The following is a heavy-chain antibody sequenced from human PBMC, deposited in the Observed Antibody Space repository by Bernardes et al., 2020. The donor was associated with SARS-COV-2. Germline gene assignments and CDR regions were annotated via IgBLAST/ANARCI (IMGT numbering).Heavy chain of an antibody. CDR1: GGTFSRFV. CDR3: ARAKRLWNDAFDL. D-gene: IGHD1-1*01. Sequence: SEKVSCKASGGTFSRFVISWIRQAPGRGLEYMGGVLPMLGTTDYAQKWQGRVTFSADASMNIAYMTLSGLSSEDTASYYCARAKRLWNDAFDLWGQGTKVIVSS. J-gene: IGHJ3*01. CDR2: VLPMLGTT. V-gene: IGHV1-69*13.